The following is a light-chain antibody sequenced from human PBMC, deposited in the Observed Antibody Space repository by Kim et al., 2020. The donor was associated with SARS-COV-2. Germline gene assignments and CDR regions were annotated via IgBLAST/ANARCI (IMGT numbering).Light chain of an antibody. CDR3: ETWDRNTRV. CDR1: SGHSSYI. J-gene: IGLJ3*02. CDR2: FETSGSY. Sequence: SSVKLTCTLGSGHSSYIIAWHQQQPGKAPRYLMKFETSGSYNKGSGVPDRFSASSSGADRYLTISNLQSEDEADYYCETWDRNTRVFGGGTKLTVL. V-gene: IGLV4-60*03.